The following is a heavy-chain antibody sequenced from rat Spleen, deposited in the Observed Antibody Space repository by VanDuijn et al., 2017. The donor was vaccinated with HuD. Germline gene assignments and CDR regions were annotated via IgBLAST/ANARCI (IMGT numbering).Heavy chain of an antibody. CDR2: ISSGGDT. CDR3: AREGTRVPMDA. V-gene: IGHV2S12*01. Sequence: QVQLKESGPGLVQPSETLSLTCTVSGFSLSSNGVSWVRQPPGKGLEWIAAISSGGDTYYSSALKSRLSISKDTSKSQIFLKMNSLQTEDTATYYCAREGTRVPMDAWGQGSLVTVSS. CDR1: GFSLSSNG. J-gene: IGHJ3*01. D-gene: IGHD1-4*01.